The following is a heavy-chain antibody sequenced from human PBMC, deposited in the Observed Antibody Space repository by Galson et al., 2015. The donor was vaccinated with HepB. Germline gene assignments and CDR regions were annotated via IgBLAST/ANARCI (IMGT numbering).Heavy chain of an antibody. CDR1: GYSFTSYW. Sequence: QSGAEVKKPGESLRISCKGSGYSFTSYWISWVRQMPGKGLEWMGRIDPSDSYTNYSPSFQGHVTISADKSISTAYLQWSSLKASDTAMYYCARLIKGTVTTEYYYYGMDVWGQGTRSPSP. CDR3: ARLIKGTVTTEYYYYGMDV. V-gene: IGHV5-10-1*01. CDR2: IDPSDSYT. J-gene: IGHJ6*02. D-gene: IGHD4-11*01.